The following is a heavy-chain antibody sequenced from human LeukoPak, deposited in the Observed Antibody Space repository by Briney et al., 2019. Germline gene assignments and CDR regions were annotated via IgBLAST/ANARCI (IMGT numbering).Heavy chain of an antibody. Sequence: GGSLRLSCAASRFTFSDHYMDWVRQAPGKGLEWVGRTRNKANSYTTEYAASVKGRFSISRDDSKNMLYLQMNSLKTEDTAVYYCITPLPYSAQGGQGTLVTVSS. J-gene: IGHJ4*02. D-gene: IGHD2-21*01. CDR1: RFTFSDHY. CDR2: TRNKANSYTT. CDR3: ITPLPYSAQ. V-gene: IGHV3-72*01.